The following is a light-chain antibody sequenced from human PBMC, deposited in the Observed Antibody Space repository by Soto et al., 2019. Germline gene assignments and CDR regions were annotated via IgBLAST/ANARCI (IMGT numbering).Light chain of an antibody. CDR1: SIDIGGYNS. J-gene: IGLJ1*01. Sequence: QSALTQSTSASGSPGQSVTISCTGTSIDIGGYNSVSCYQQHPGKAPKVMIYDVTKRPSGVPDRFSCSKSGHTASMTVSALQAEDEADYYCSSFTDGNNLVFGTGTKVTVL. V-gene: IGLV2-8*01. CDR2: DVT. CDR3: SSFTDGNNLV.